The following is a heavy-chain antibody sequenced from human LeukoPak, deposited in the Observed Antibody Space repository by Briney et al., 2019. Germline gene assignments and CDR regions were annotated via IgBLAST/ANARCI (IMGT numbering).Heavy chain of an antibody. V-gene: IGHV3-23*01. CDR3: AKASWVSSADAVL. CDR2: LRGDGET. D-gene: IGHD6-19*01. J-gene: IGHJ4*02. CDR1: GFIFKNYA. Sequence: GGSLTLSCAASGFIFKNYAMSWVRQAPARGLEWVASLRGDGETFYADSVRGRFTLSRDDSRNSVYLHLNNLRVGDTAVYYCAKASWVSSADAVLWGQGTVVTVS.